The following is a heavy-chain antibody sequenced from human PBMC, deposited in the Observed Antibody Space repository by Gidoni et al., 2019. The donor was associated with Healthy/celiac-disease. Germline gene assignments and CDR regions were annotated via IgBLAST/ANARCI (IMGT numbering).Heavy chain of an antibody. Sequence: EVQLLESGGGLVQPGGSLRRSCAASGFTFSSYAMTWVRQAPGRGLEWVSTISGSGGNTDYADSVKGRFTISRDNSKNTLYLQMNTLRAEDTAVYYCAKDIRMIVVVITDAFDIWGQGTMVTVSS. J-gene: IGHJ3*02. D-gene: IGHD3-22*01. CDR3: AKDIRMIVVVITDAFDI. V-gene: IGHV3-23*01. CDR2: ISGSGGNT. CDR1: GFTFSSYA.